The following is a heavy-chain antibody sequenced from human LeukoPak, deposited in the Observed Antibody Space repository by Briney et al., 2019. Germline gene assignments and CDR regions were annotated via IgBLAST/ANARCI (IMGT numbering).Heavy chain of an antibody. V-gene: IGHV3-21*01. J-gene: IGHJ4*02. CDR1: GFTFSSYS. Sequence: GGSVRLSCAASGFTFSSYSMNWVRQAPGKGLERVSSISSGSSYIYYADSVKGRFTISRDNAKNSLCLQMNSLRAEDTAVYYCARGRDGYNRVDNWGQGTLVTVSS. D-gene: IGHD5-24*01. CDR2: ISSGSSYI. CDR3: ARGRDGYNRVDN.